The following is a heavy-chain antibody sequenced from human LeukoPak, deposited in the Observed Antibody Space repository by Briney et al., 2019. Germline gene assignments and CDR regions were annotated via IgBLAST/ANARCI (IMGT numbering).Heavy chain of an antibody. CDR1: GGTFSSYA. D-gene: IGHD3-3*01. CDR3: ANTYWSGYYII. Sequence: SVKVSCKAAGGTFSSYAISWVRQAPGQGLEWMGGIIPIFGTANYAQKFQGRVTITADESTSTAYMELSSLRSEDTAVYYCANTYWSGYYIIWGQGTLVTVSS. V-gene: IGHV1-69*13. J-gene: IGHJ4*02. CDR2: IIPIFGTA.